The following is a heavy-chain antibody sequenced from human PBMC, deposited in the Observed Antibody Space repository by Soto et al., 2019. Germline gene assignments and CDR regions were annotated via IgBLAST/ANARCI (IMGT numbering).Heavy chain of an antibody. CDR3: VRRAITETTHWGAFDV. J-gene: IGHJ3*01. V-gene: IGHV3-23*01. CDR2: VSPGGDVS. CDR1: FFTFSSCG. D-gene: IGHD1-20*01. Sequence: GGSLRLPWVAGFFTFSSCGMNWVREAPGKGLEWVSTVSPGGDVSHYTDSVKGRFPISRDNSRRTLNLQMDSLRAEDAAVYFCVRRAITETTHWGAFDVWGQGTVVTV.